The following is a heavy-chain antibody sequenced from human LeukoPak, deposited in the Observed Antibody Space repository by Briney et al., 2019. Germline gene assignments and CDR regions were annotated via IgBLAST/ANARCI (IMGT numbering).Heavy chain of an antibody. CDR1: GYTFTSYG. D-gene: IGHD2-2*01. J-gene: IGHJ4*02. CDR3: ARAPALVVPAALPHFDY. V-gene: IGHV1-18*01. Sequence: GASVKVSCKASGYTFTSYGISWVRQAPGQGLEWMGWISAYNGNTNYAQKLQGRVTMTTDTSTSTAYMELRSLRSDDTAVYYCARAPALVVPAALPHFDYWGQGTLVTVSS. CDR2: ISAYNGNT.